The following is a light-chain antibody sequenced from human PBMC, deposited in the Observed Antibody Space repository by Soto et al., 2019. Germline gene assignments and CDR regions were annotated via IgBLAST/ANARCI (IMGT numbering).Light chain of an antibody. CDR2: VAS. Sequence: DIQMTQSPSSLSASVGDRVTITCRASQSISRYLNWYQQKPGKAPNLLIYVASSLQSEVPSRFSGSGSGTDFTLTISSLEPEDFAVYHCQQRFNWPSITFGQGTRLEIK. V-gene: IGKV1-39*01. CDR1: QSISRY. CDR3: QQRFNWPSIT. J-gene: IGKJ5*01.